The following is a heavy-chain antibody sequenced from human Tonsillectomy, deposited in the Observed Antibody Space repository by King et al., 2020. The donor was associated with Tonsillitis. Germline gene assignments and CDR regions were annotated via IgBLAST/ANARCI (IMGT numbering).Heavy chain of an antibody. Sequence: VQLVESGGQLVQPGGSLRLSCAASGFTFSSFEMNWVRQAPGKGLEWVSYICSTGSTIYYADSVKGRFTISRDNAKNSLYLQMNSLRAEDTALYYFARDLIGGGYPFDYWGQGTLVTVSS. J-gene: IGHJ4*02. CDR1: GFTFSSFE. CDR3: ARDLIGGGYPFDY. CDR2: ICSTGSTI. V-gene: IGHV3-48*03. D-gene: IGHD1-26*01.